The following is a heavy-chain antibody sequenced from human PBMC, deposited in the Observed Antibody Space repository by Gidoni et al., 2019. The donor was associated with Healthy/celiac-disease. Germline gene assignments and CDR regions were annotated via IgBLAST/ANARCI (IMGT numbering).Heavy chain of an antibody. Sequence: GMGLEWVAVISYDGSNKYYADSVKGRFTISRDNSKNTLYLQMNSLRAEDTAVYYCAKDLTRLLLNAFDIWGQGTMVTVSS. J-gene: IGHJ3*02. D-gene: IGHD3-22*01. CDR2: ISYDGSNK. CDR3: AKDLTRLLLNAFDI. V-gene: IGHV3-30*18.